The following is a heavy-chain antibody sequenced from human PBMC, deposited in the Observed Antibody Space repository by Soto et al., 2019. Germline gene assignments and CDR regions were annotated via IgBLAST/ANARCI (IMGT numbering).Heavy chain of an antibody. CDR2: IIPICGTA. V-gene: IGHV1-69*01. Sequence: QVQLVQSGAEVKKPGSSVKVSCKASAGTFSSYAISWVRQAPGQGLEWMGGIIPICGTANYAQKFQGRVTITADESTSTAYMELISLKSEDTAVYYCARSPLTVPYVSGSYYNSFDYWGQGTLVTVSS. CDR3: ARSPLTVPYVSGSYYNSFDY. J-gene: IGHJ4*02. D-gene: IGHD3-10*01. CDR1: AGTFSSYA.